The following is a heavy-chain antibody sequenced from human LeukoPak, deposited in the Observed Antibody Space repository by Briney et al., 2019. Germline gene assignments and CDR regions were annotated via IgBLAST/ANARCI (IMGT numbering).Heavy chain of an antibody. Sequence: PSETLSLTCAVYGGSFSGYYWSWIRQPPGKGLEWIGEINHSGSTNYNPPLKSRVTISVDTSKNQFSLKLSSVTAADTAVYYCARGMAGDFYYYYYYMDVWGKGTTVTVSS. V-gene: IGHV4-34*01. CDR1: GGSFSGYY. CDR3: ARGMAGDFYYYYYYMDV. J-gene: IGHJ6*03. D-gene: IGHD6-19*01. CDR2: INHSGST.